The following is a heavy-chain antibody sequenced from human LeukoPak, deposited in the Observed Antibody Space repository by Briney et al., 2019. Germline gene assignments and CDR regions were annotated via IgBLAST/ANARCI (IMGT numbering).Heavy chain of an antibody. D-gene: IGHD3-22*01. J-gene: IGHJ5*02. CDR1: GYTFTSYY. V-gene: IGHV1-46*01. CDR3: ARDKRYYDSSGPGFDP. Sequence: ASVKVSCKASGYTFTSYYMHWVRQAPGQGLEWMGIINPSGGSTSYAQKFQGRVTMTRDTSTSTVYMELSSLRSEDTAVHYCARDKRYYDSSGPGFDPWGQGTLVTVSP. CDR2: INPSGGST.